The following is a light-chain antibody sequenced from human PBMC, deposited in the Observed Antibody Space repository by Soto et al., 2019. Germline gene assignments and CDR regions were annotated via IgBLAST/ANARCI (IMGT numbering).Light chain of an antibody. J-gene: IGKJ5*01. CDR1: QSVSSN. CDR3: QQYNNWPPFT. V-gene: IGKV3-15*01. Sequence: EIVMTQSPATLSVSPGERATLSCSARQSVSSNLGWYQQKPGQAPRLLIYGASTRATGSPARFSGSGSGTEFTLTISSLQSEDSAVYYCQQYNNWPPFTFGQGTRLEIK. CDR2: GAS.